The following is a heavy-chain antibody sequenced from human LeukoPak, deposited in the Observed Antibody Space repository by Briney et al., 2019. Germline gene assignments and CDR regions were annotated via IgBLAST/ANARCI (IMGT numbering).Heavy chain of an antibody. V-gene: IGHV3-53*01. CDR3: ARESRAAAGSFDY. Sequence: GGSLRLSCAASGFTVSSNYMSWVRQAPGKGLEWVSVIYSGGSTYHADSVKGRFTISRDNSKNTLYLQMNSLRAEDTAVYYCARESRAAAGSFDYWGQGTLVTVSS. CDR2: IYSGGST. J-gene: IGHJ4*02. D-gene: IGHD6-13*01. CDR1: GFTVSSNY.